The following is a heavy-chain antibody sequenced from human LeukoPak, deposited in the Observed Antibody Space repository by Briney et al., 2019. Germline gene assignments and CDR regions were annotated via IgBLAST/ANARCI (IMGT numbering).Heavy chain of an antibody. V-gene: IGHV1-24*01. D-gene: IGHD3-10*01. CDR2: FDPENGET. CDR3: ARGPIGAPDYYFDY. Sequence: GASVKVSCKVSGYTLTETSMYWVRQAPGKGLEWMGRFDPENGETLYAQKFQGRVTMTEDTSTDTAYMELSSLRSEDTAVYLCARGPIGAPDYYFDYWGQGTLVTVSS. CDR1: GYTLTETS. J-gene: IGHJ4*02.